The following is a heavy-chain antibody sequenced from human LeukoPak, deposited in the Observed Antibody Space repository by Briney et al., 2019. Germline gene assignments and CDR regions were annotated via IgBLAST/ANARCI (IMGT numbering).Heavy chain of an antibody. V-gene: IGHV1-46*01. CDR2: INPSGGST. D-gene: IGHD1-14*01. CDR1: GYTFTSYY. Sequence: ASVKVSCKASGYTFTSYYMHWVRQAPGQGLEWMGIINPSGGSTSYAQKFQGRVTMTRDMSTSTVYMEQSSLRSEDTAVYYCARVEPSSFDAFDIWGQGTMVTVSS. J-gene: IGHJ3*02. CDR3: ARVEPSSFDAFDI.